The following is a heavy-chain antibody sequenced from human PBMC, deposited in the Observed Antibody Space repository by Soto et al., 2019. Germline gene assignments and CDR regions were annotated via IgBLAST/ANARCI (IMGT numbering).Heavy chain of an antibody. D-gene: IGHD3-3*01. Sequence: QPGGSLRLSCAASGFTFSSYWMSWVRQAPGKGLEWVANIKQDGSEKYYVDSVKGRFTISRDNAKNSLYLQMNSLRAEDTAVYYCAREDGTTYYDFWSGYRPGENWFDPWGQGTLVTVSS. J-gene: IGHJ5*02. CDR1: GFTFSSYW. CDR3: AREDGTTYYDFWSGYRPGENWFDP. CDR2: IKQDGSEK. V-gene: IGHV3-7*01.